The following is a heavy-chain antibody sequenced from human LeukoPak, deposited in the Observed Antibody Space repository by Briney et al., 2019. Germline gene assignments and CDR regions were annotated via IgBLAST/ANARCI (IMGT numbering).Heavy chain of an antibody. J-gene: IGHJ6*03. CDR3: AREGAAHYYMDV. Sequence: GGSLRLSCAASGFTFSSYSMNWVRQAPGKGLEWVSSISSSSSYIYYADSVKGRFTISRDNAKNSLYLQMNSLRAEDTAVYYCAREGAAHYYMDVWGKGTTVTVSS. V-gene: IGHV3-21*01. D-gene: IGHD6-6*01. CDR1: GFTFSSYS. CDR2: ISSSSSYI.